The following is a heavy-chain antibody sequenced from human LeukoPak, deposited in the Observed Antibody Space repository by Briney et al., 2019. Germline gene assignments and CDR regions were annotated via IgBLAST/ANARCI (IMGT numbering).Heavy chain of an antibody. J-gene: IGHJ5*02. V-gene: IGHV4-34*01. CDR1: GGSSSGYY. CDR2: INHSGST. Sequence: PSETLSLTCAVYGGSSSGYYWSWIRQPPGKGLEWIGEINHSGSTNCNPSLKSRVTISVDTSKNQFSLKLSSVTAADTAVYYCARGRNRLGYCSSTSCYGPPNWFDPWGQGTLVTVSS. D-gene: IGHD2-2*01. CDR3: ARGRNRLGYCSSTSCYGPPNWFDP.